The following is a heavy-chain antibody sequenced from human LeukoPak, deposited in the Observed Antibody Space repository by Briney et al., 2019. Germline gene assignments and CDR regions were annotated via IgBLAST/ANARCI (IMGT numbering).Heavy chain of an antibody. CDR3: ARETGHYYYMDV. CDR2: INPNSGGT. Sequence: ASVRVSCKASGYTFTGYYMHWVRQAPGQGLERMGWINPNSGGTNYAQKFQGRVTMTRDTSISTAYMELSRLRSDDTAVYYCARETGHYYYMDVWGKGTTVTVSS. J-gene: IGHJ6*03. CDR1: GYTFTGYY. V-gene: IGHV1-2*02.